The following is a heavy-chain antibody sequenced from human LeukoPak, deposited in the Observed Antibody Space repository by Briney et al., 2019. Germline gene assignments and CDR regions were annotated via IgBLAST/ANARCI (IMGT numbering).Heavy chain of an antibody. V-gene: IGHV1-2*02. D-gene: IGHD6-13*01. Sequence: ASVKVSCKASGYTFTGYYMHWVRQAPGQGLEWMGWINPNSGGTNHAQKFQGRVTMTRDTSISTAYMELSRLRSDDTAVYYCARGIAAAGSTGIINWFDPWGQGTLVTVSS. J-gene: IGHJ5*02. CDR2: INPNSGGT. CDR3: ARGIAAAGSTGIINWFDP. CDR1: GYTFTGYY.